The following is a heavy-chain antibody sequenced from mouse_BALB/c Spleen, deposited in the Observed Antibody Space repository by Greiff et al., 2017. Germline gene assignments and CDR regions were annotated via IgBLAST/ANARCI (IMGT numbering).Heavy chain of an antibody. V-gene: IGHV1-7*01. CDR1: GYTFTSYW. Sequence: QVQLKESGAELAKPGASVKMSCKASGYTFTSYWMHWVKQRPGQGLEWIGYINPSTGYTEYNQKFKDKATLTADKSSSTAYMQLSSLTSEDSAVYYCARSRGYFDVWGAGTTVTVSS. CDR2: INPSTGYT. CDR3: ARSRGYFDV. J-gene: IGHJ1*01.